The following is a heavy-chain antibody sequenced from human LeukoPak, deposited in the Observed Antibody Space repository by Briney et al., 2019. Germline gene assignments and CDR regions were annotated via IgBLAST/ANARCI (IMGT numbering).Heavy chain of an antibody. Sequence: SETLSLTCAVSGGSISSSNWWSWVRQPPGKGLEWIGSIYYSGSTYYNPSLKSRVTISVDTSKNQFSLKLSSVTAADTAVYYCARGRGYGYFDYWGQGTLVTVSS. J-gene: IGHJ4*02. CDR1: GGSISSSNW. D-gene: IGHD5-12*01. V-gene: IGHV4-4*02. CDR2: IYYSGST. CDR3: ARGRGYGYFDY.